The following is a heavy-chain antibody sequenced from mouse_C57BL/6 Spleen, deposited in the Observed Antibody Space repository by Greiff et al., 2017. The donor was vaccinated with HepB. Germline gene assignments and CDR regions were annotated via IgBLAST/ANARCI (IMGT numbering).Heavy chain of an antibody. CDR1: GYTFTSYW. CDR2: IDPSDSYT. Sequence: QVQLQQPGAELVMPGASVKLSCKASGYTFTSYWMHWVKQRPGQGLEWIGEIDPSDSYTNYNQKFKGKSTLTVDKSSSTAYMQLSSLTSEDSAVYYCARRATTVVAPFDYWGQGTTLTVSS. V-gene: IGHV1-69*01. J-gene: IGHJ2*01. D-gene: IGHD1-1*01. CDR3: ARRATTVVAPFDY.